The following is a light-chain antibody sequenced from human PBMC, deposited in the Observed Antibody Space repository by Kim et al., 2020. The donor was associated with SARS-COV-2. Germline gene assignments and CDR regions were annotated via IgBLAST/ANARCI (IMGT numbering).Light chain of an antibody. Sequence: ASVGDRVTITCRASQSISSYLNWYQQKPGKAPKLLIYAASSLQSGVPSRFSGSGSGTDFTLTISSPQPEDFATYYCQQSYSTPLTFGGGTKVDIK. CDR1: QSISSY. CDR2: AAS. J-gene: IGKJ4*01. V-gene: IGKV1-39*01. CDR3: QQSYSTPLT.